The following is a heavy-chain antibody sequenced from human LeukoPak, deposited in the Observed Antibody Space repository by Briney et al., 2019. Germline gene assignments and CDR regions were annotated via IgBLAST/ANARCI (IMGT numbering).Heavy chain of an antibody. CDR3: AKAAGDQAFVY. D-gene: IGHD3-10*01. Sequence: SGRSLRLPCAASGFTFDDYAMHWVRQAPGKGLEWVSGISWNSGSIGYADSVKGRFTISRDNAKNSLYLQMNSLRAEDTALYYCAKAAGDQAFVYWGQGTLVTVSS. J-gene: IGHJ4*02. CDR2: ISWNSGSI. V-gene: IGHV3-9*01. CDR1: GFTFDDYA.